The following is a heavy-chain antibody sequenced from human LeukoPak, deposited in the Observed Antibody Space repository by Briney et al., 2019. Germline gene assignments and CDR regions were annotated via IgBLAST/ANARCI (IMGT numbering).Heavy chain of an antibody. D-gene: IGHD3-16*01. CDR3: ARKPWGYFDY. Sequence: SETLSLTCGVNGGSFSGYYWSWIRQPPGKGLEWIGEINHSGSTNYNPSLKSRVTISVDTSKNQFSLKLSSVTAADTAVYYCARKPWGYFDYWGQGTLVTVSS. J-gene: IGHJ4*02. CDR2: INHSGST. V-gene: IGHV4-34*01. CDR1: GGSFSGYY.